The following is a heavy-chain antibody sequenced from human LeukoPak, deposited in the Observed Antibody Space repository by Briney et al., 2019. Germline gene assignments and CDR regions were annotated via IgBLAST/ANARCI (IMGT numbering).Heavy chain of an antibody. CDR2: IFHSGDT. Sequence: SETLSLTCTVSGGSISSYYWSWIRQPPGKGLEWIGYIFHSGDTNYNPSLKSRVTISADTSKNQFSLRLSSVTAADTAVYYCARGGNSGIWAYCVDYWGQGTLVTVSS. CDR1: GGSISSYY. J-gene: IGHJ4*02. CDR3: ARGGNSGIWAYCVDY. D-gene: IGHD3-10*01. V-gene: IGHV4-59*01.